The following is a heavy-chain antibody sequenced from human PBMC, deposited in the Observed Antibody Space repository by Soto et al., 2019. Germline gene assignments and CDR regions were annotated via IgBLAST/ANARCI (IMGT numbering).Heavy chain of an antibody. Sequence: GGSLRLSCAASGFTFSSYSMNWVRQAPGKGLEWVSSISSSSSYIYYADSVKGRFTISRDNAKNSLYLQMNSLRAEDTAVYYCAREMDTVHYMDVWGKGTTVTVSS. V-gene: IGHV3-21*01. CDR1: GFTFSSYS. CDR3: AREMDTVHYMDV. J-gene: IGHJ6*03. D-gene: IGHD4-17*01. CDR2: ISSSSSYI.